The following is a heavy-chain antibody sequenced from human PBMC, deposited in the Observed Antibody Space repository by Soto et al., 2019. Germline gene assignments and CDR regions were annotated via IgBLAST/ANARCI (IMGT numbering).Heavy chain of an antibody. D-gene: IGHD2-8*01. J-gene: IGHJ6*02. V-gene: IGHV4-30-4*01. Sequence: PSETLSLTCTVSGGSISSGDYYWSWIRQPPGKGLEWIGYIYYSGSTYYNPSLKGRVTISVDTSKNQFSLKLSSVTAADTAVYYCARGDGLYTRFLFGMDVWGQGTTVTVSS. CDR2: IYYSGST. CDR3: ARGDGLYTRFLFGMDV. CDR1: GGSISSGDYY.